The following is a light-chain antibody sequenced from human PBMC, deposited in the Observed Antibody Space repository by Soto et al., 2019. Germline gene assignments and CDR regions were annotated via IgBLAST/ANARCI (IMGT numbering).Light chain of an antibody. CDR3: QHYNSYSEA. CDR2: GAS. J-gene: IGKJ1*01. CDR1: QSVSWW. Sequence: DIQMTQSPSTLSASVGDRVTITCRASQSVSWWLAWYQQKPGKAPKLLIYGASSLESGVPSRFSGSGSGTEFTLTISSLQPDDFATYYCQHYNSYSEAFGQGTKVDIK. V-gene: IGKV1-5*01.